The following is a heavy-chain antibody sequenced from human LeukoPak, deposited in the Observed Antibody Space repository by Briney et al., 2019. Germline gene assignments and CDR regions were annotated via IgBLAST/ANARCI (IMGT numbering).Heavy chain of an antibody. CDR2: INPSGGST. D-gene: IGHD2-2*02. Sequence: ASVKVSCKASGYTFTGYYMHWVRQAPGQGLEWMGIINPSGGSTSYAQKFQGRVTMTRDMSTSTVYMELSSLRSEDTAVYYCARDRRYCSSTSCYTAFDYWGQGTLVTVSS. V-gene: IGHV1-46*01. CDR1: GYTFTGYY. CDR3: ARDRRYCSSTSCYTAFDY. J-gene: IGHJ4*02.